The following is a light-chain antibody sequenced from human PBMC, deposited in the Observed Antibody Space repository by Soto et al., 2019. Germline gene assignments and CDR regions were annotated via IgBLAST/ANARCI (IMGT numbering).Light chain of an antibody. V-gene: IGKV3-15*01. J-gene: IGKJ1*01. CDR1: QSISSS. Sequence: EMVMTQSPATLSVSPGERATLSCRASQSISSSVAWYQQKPGQAPRLLIYGASTRATGIPARFSGSGSGTEFTLTISSLQSEDFAVYYCQQYYTRGTVGQDTKVESK. CDR3: QQYYTRGT. CDR2: GAS.